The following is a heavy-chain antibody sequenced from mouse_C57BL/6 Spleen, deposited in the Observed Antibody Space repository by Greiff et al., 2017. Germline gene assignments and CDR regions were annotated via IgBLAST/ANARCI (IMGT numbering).Heavy chain of an antibody. CDR2: IDPEAGEP. CDR3: DRELYGSGYFDV. J-gene: IGHJ1*03. D-gene: IGHD1-1*01. Sequence: VQLQQSGAELVKPGASVKLSCTASGFNITDYYMHWVKQRPEQGLEWIGRIDPEAGEPKSAPKFQGKATITVATSSNTAYLQISSRTSEDTAVYYGDRELYGSGYFDVWGTGTTVTVSS. V-gene: IGHV14-2*01. CDR1: GFNITDYY.